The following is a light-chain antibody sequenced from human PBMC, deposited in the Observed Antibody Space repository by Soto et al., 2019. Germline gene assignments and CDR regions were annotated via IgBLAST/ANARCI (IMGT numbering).Light chain of an antibody. J-gene: IGKJ4*01. CDR1: QSVSSSY. Sequence: EIVLTQSPGTLSLSPGERATLSCRASQSVSSSYLAWYQQRPGQAPRLLIYDTSGRATGVPDRFSGSGSGTDFTLTRSGLEPEDFALYYCQQYGSSPVTFGGGTKVEI. CDR2: DTS. CDR3: QQYGSSPVT. V-gene: IGKV3-20*01.